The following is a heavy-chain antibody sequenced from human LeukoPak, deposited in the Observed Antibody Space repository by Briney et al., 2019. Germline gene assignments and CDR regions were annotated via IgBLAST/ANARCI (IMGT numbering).Heavy chain of an antibody. CDR2: FDPEDGET. D-gene: IGHD1-26*01. V-gene: IGHV1-24*01. CDR3: ARGSDSGSYPPFDY. CDR1: GYTLTELS. J-gene: IGHJ4*02. Sequence: ASVKVSCKVSGYTLTELSMHWVRQAPGKGLEWMGGFDPEDGETIYAQKFQGRVTMTEDTSTDTAYMELSSLRSEDTAVYYCARGSDSGSYPPFDYWGQGTLVTVSS.